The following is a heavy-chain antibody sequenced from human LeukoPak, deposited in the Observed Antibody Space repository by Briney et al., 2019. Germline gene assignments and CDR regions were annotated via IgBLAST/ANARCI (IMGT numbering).Heavy chain of an antibody. CDR3: AKNPFSGHYYYYMDV. J-gene: IGHJ6*03. D-gene: IGHD3-10*01. CDR2: IWYDGSNK. Sequence: GGSLRLSCAASGFTFDDYAMHWVRQAPGKGLEWVAVIWYDGSNKYYADSVKGRFTISRDNSKNTLYLQMNSLRAEDTAVYYCAKNPFSGHYYYYMDVWGKGTTVTVSS. V-gene: IGHV3-33*06. CDR1: GFTFDDYA.